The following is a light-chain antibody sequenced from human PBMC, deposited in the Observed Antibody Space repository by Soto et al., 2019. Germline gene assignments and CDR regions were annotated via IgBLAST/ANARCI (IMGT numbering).Light chain of an antibody. V-gene: IGKV3-15*01. Sequence: EIVMTQSPATLSVSPGERATLSCRASQSVSGTLAWYQQTPGQAPRLLIYGSSTRAAGVPARFSGSGSGTEFTLTISSLRSEDFAVYYCQQYGSSPVTFGQGTRLEIK. CDR1: QSVSGT. J-gene: IGKJ5*01. CDR3: QQYGSSPVT. CDR2: GSS.